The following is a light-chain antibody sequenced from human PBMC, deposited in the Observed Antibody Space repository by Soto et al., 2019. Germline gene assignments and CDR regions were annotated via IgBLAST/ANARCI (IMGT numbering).Light chain of an antibody. J-gene: IGKJ1*01. CDR3: QHYNSYSEA. Sequence: DIQMTQSPSTLSGSVGDRVTITCRASQTISSWLAWYQQKPGKAPKLLIYKASTLKSGVPSRFSGSGAGTELSRSISSLQPDDFAAYYCQHYNSYSEAFGQWTKVEIK. CDR1: QTISSW. V-gene: IGKV1-5*03. CDR2: KAS.